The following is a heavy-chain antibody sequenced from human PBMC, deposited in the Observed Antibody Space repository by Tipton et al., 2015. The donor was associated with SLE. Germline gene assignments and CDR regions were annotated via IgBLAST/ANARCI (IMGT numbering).Heavy chain of an antibody. CDR3: ASRRDGRGTWFDP. Sequence: TLSLTCTVSGGSISSGSYYWGWIRQPPGKGLEWIGNMYYTGSTYYNPSLKSRVTISVDTSKNQFSLKLSSVTAADTAVYYCASRRDGRGTWFDPWGQGTLVTVSS. CDR1: GGSISSGSYY. CDR2: MYYTGST. D-gene: IGHD3-10*01. V-gene: IGHV4-39*07. J-gene: IGHJ5*02.